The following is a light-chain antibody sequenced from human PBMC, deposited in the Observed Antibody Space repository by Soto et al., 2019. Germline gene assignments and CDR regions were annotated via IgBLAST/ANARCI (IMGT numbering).Light chain of an antibody. CDR3: LQYNSYPWT. CDR1: QGIRSG. V-gene: IGKV1-17*01. CDR2: DAS. J-gene: IGKJ1*01. Sequence: DIQMTQSPSSLSASVGDRVTITCRASQGIRSGLGWYQQKPGKAPKRLSYDASSLQSGVPSRFSGSGSGTEFTLTISSLQPEDFATYYCLQYNSYPWTFGQGTKVEIK.